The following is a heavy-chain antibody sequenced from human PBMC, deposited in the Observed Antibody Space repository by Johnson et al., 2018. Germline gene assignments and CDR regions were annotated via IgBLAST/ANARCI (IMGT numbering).Heavy chain of an antibody. CDR1: GFTFSSYG. CDR3: ARGNWGDAFDI. Sequence: QVQLVESGGGVVQPGRSLRLSCAASGFTFSSYGMHWVRPAPGKGLEWVAVIWYDGSNKYYADSVKGRFTISRYNSKNPLYLQMNSLRAEDTAVYYCARGNWGDAFDIWGQGTMVTVSS. CDR2: IWYDGSNK. J-gene: IGHJ3*02. D-gene: IGHD7-27*01. V-gene: IGHV3-33*01.